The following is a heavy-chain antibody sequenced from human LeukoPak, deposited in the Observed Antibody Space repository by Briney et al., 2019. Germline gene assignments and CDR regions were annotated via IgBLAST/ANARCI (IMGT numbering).Heavy chain of an antibody. CDR2: ISAYNGNT. J-gene: IGHJ4*02. CDR1: RYTFTSYG. V-gene: IGHV1-18*01. D-gene: IGHD3-22*01. Sequence: GASVKVSCKASRYTFTSYGISWVRQAPGQRLEWMGWISAYNGNTNYAQKLQGRVTMTTDTSTSTAYMELRSLRSDDTAVYYCARVRRYYDSSGYYYQFDYWGQGTLVTVSS. CDR3: ARVRRYYDSSGYYYQFDY.